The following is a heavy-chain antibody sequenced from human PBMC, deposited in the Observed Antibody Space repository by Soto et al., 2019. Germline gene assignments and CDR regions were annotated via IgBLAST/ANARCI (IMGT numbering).Heavy chain of an antibody. Sequence: GGSLRLSCAASGFTFSSYAMHWVRQAPGKGLEWVAVISYDGSNKYYADSVKGRFTISRDNSKNTLYLQMNSLRAEDTAVYYCARGSGDSSGYYLYYYYYGMDVWGQGTTVTVSS. CDR2: ISYDGSNK. CDR1: GFTFSSYA. CDR3: ARGSGDSSGYYLYYYYYGMDV. J-gene: IGHJ6*02. V-gene: IGHV3-30-3*01. D-gene: IGHD3-22*01.